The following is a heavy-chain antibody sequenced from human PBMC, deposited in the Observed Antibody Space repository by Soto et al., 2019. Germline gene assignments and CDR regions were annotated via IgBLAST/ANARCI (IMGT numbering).Heavy chain of an antibody. CDR2: LNPGNGNT. J-gene: IGHJ2*01. V-gene: IGHV1-3*01. CDR1: GYTFTNYA. D-gene: IGHD2-21*01. CDR3: ARDQGIPYFGGDCYSDWYFDL. Sequence: QVQLVQSGAEVKEPGASVKVSCRASGYTFTNYAIHWVRQAPGQRLEWMGWLNPGNGNTKYPQKFQGRVTITRDTSASTAYMFLSSLRSEDTAVYYCARDQGIPYFGGDCYSDWYFDLWGRGTRVTVSS.